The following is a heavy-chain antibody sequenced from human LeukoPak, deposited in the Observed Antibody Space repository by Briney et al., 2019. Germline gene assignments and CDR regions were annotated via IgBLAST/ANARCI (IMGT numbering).Heavy chain of an antibody. CDR1: GFTVSSNY. V-gene: IGHV3-23*01. Sequence: GGSLRLSCAASGFTVSSNYMSWVRQAPGKGLEWVSAISGSGGSTYYADSVKGRFTISRDNSKNTLYLQMNSLRAEDTAVYYCAKPRHIVVVVAATGGDYWGQGTLVTVSS. CDR3: AKPRHIVVVVAATGGDY. J-gene: IGHJ4*02. D-gene: IGHD2-15*01. CDR2: ISGSGGST.